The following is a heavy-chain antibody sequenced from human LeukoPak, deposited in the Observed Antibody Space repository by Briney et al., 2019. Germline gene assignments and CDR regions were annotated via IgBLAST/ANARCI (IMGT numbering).Heavy chain of an antibody. CDR3: ARASGSYGSGSYYYYGMDV. CDR1: GDSISSGYY. J-gene: IGHJ6*04. V-gene: IGHV4-38-2*01. Sequence: SETLSLTCAVSGDSISSGYYWGWIRQPPGKGLESIGSIFHSGSTYYNPSLKSRVNMSVDTSKNQISLKLSSVTAADTAVYYCARASGSYGSGSYYYYGMDVWGKGTTVTVSS. D-gene: IGHD3-10*01. CDR2: IFHSGST.